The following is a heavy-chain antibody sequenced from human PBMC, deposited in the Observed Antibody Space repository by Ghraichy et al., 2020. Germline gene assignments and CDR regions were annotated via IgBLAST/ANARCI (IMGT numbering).Heavy chain of an antibody. CDR3: ARWPPVGYGDYSFDY. CDR2: INPNSGGT. Sequence: ASVKVSCKASGYTFTGYYMHWVRQAPGQGLEWMGRINPNSGGTNYAQKFQGRVTMTRDTSISTAYMELSRLRSDDTAVYYCARWPPVGYGDYSFDYWGQGTLVTVSS. J-gene: IGHJ4*02. D-gene: IGHD4-17*01. CDR1: GYTFTGYY. V-gene: IGHV1-2*06.